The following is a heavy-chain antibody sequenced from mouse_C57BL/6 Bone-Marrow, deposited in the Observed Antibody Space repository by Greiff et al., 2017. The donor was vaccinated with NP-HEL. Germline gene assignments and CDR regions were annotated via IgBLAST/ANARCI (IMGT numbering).Heavy chain of an antibody. CDR1: GYTFTGYW. CDR2: ILPGSGST. CDR3: ASFTTTPQDYYAMDY. V-gene: IGHV1-9*01. D-gene: IGHD1-1*01. J-gene: IGHJ4*01. Sequence: LVESGAELMKPGASVKLSCKATGYTFTGYWIEWVKQRPGHGLEWIGEILPGSGSTNYNEKFKGKATFTADTSSNTAYMQLSSLTTEDSAIYYCASFTTTPQDYYAMDYWGQGTSVTVSS.